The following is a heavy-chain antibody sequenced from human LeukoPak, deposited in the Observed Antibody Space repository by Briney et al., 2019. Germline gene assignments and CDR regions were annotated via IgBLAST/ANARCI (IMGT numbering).Heavy chain of an antibody. CDR3: ARGPGGSGSYSWVTDLGF. J-gene: IGHJ4*02. V-gene: IGHV1-46*01. CDR2: INPSGGST. D-gene: IGHD3-10*01. Sequence: ASVKVSCKASGYRFTTYYLNWVRRAPGQGLEWMGVINPSGGSTNYAQKFQGRITMTRDTSTSTVYMELSSLRSEDTAVYYCARGPGGSGSYSWVTDLGFWGQGTLVTVSS. CDR1: GYRFTTYY.